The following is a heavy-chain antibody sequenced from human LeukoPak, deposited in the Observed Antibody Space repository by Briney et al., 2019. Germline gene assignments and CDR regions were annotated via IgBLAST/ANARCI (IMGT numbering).Heavy chain of an antibody. CDR2: VSSSGSTI. J-gene: IGHJ4*02. Sequence: PGGSLRLSCAASGFTFSDYYMSWIRQAPGKGLEWVSYVSSSGSTIYYADSVKGRFTISRDNAKNSLYLQMNSLRAEDTAVYYCARGRYFPQYYFDYWGQGTLVTASS. D-gene: IGHD3-9*01. CDR1: GFTFSDYY. V-gene: IGHV3-11*04. CDR3: ARGRYFPQYYFDY.